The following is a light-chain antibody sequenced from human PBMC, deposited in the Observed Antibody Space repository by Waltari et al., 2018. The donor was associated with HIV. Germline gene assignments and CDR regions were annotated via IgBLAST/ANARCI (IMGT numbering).Light chain of an antibody. CDR1: RSNIGSNF. CDR3: AAWDDNLVGHVV. Sequence: QSVLTQPPSASGTAGQRVTISCSGSRSNIGSNFVFWYQQFPGSAPKLLIYRDNQRLSGVPGRFSGSKSGTSASLAMSGLRSEDEAAYYCAAWDDNLVGHVVFGGGTNLTV. CDR2: RDN. V-gene: IGLV1-47*01. J-gene: IGLJ2*01.